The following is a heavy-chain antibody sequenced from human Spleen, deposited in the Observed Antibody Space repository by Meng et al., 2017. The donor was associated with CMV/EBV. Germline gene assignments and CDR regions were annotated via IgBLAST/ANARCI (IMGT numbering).Heavy chain of an antibody. J-gene: IGHJ6*02. Sequence: GGSLRLSCAASGFTFSCHSMNWVRQAPGKGLEWVSCISSSGTYTYYADQVKGRFNISRDNAKNSLHRQMNSRRADDTAVNYCARDYEGLGDVWGQGTTVTVSS. CDR3: ARDYEGLGDV. CDR2: ISSSGTYT. V-gene: IGHV3-21*01. D-gene: IGHD3-3*01. CDR1: GFTFSCHS.